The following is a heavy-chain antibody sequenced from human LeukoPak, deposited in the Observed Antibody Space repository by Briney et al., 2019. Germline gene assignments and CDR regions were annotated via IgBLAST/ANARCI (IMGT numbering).Heavy chain of an antibody. CDR3: ARLDCVLEGCYNH. CDR2: VSSDGTT. J-gene: IGHJ4*02. V-gene: IGHV4-59*08. D-gene: IGHD2-15*01. Sequence: PSETLSLTCSVSGVSVTTSFWSWIRQSPGKGLEWIAYVSSDGTTNYTPALRSRLIMSVDTAKNDISLILTSVTAADTAIYYCARLDCVLEGCYNHWGRGTLVTVSS. CDR1: GVSVTTSF.